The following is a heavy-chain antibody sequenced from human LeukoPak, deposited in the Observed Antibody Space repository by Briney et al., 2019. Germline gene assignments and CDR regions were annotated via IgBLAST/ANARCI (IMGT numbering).Heavy chain of an antibody. CDR2: INPSGGST. J-gene: IGHJ5*02. CDR1: GYSFTSYY. V-gene: IGHV1-46*01. Sequence: ASVNVSRKASGYSFTSYYMHWVRQAPGQGLEWMGIINPSGGSTSYAQKFQGRVTMTRDTSTSTVYMELSSLRSEYTAVYYCARVEQVEVYEGFDPWGQGTLVTVSS. D-gene: IGHD2-8*02. CDR3: ARVEQVEVYEGFDP.